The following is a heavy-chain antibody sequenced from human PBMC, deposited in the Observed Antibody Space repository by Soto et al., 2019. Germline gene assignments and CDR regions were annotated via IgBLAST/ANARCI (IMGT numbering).Heavy chain of an antibody. Sequence: QVQLQESGPGLVKPSGTLSLTCAVSGGSISSSNWWSWVRQPPGKGLEGIGEIYHSGSTNYNPSLKRRVTISVDKSKNQFSLKLSSVTAADTAVYYCARAAMGGSSWPFDYWGQGTLVTVSS. J-gene: IGHJ4*02. CDR3: ARAAMGGSSWPFDY. CDR1: GGSISSSNW. D-gene: IGHD6-13*01. CDR2: IYHSGST. V-gene: IGHV4-4*02.